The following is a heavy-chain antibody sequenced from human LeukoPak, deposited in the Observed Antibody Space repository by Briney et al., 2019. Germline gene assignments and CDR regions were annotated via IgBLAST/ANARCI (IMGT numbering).Heavy chain of an antibody. J-gene: IGHJ4*02. CDR3: ARAGGYYYDSSGGFDY. Sequence: PGGSLRLSCAASGLTSSDYYMSWIRQAPGKGLEWVAVISYDGSNKYYADSVKGRFTISRDNSKNTLYLQMNSLRAEDTAVYYCARAGGYYYDSSGGFDYWGQGTLVTVSS. V-gene: IGHV3-30-3*01. D-gene: IGHD3-22*01. CDR1: GLTSSDYY. CDR2: ISYDGSNK.